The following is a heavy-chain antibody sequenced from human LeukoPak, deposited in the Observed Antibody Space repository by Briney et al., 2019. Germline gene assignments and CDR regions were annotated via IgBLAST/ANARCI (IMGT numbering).Heavy chain of an antibody. D-gene: IGHD1-1*01. CDR2: INPNSGGT. CDR3: ARVVWMGYYYMDV. J-gene: IGHJ6*03. CDR1: GYTFTSYG. V-gene: IGHV1-2*02. Sequence: ASVKVSCKASGYTFTSYGISWVRQAPGQGLEWMGWINPNSGGTNYAQKFQGRVTMTRDTSISTAYVELSRLRSDDTAVYYCARVVWMGYYYMDVWGKGTTVTVSS.